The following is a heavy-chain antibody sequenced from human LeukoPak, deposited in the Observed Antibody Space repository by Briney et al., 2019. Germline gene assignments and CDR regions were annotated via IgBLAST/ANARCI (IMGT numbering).Heavy chain of an antibody. V-gene: IGHV4-59*08. D-gene: IGHD6-6*01. CDR1: GGSIKSYY. CDR2: IYYSGSP. Sequence: SETLSLTCTVSGGSIKSYYWNWIRQPPGKGLELIGYIYYSGSPTYNPSLKSRVTISVDTSKNQFSPQLSSVTAADTAVYYCASDGGSSSSGAAFDYWGQGTLVTVSS. CDR3: ASDGGSSSSGAAFDY. J-gene: IGHJ4*02.